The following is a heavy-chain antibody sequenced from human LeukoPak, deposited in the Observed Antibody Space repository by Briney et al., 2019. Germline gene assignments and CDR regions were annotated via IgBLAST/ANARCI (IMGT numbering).Heavy chain of an antibody. Sequence: ASVKVSCKTSGYTFTDYYMFWVRQAPGQGLEWMGWINPNSGGTNYAQKFHGRVTMTRDMSISTAYMELTSLISDDTAIYYCARYKGRSYNLDYWGQGTLVTVSS. CDR3: ARYKGRSYNLDY. CDR1: GYTFTDYY. CDR2: INPNSGGT. J-gene: IGHJ4*02. V-gene: IGHV1-2*02. D-gene: IGHD1-26*01.